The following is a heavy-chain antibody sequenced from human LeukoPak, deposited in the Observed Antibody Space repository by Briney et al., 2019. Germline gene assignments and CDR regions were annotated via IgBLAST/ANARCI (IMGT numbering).Heavy chain of an antibody. CDR2: LYSGGGA. CDR1: GFSVNTNY. D-gene: IGHD4-11*01. J-gene: IGHJ6*03. Sequence: GGSLRLSCAASGFSVNTNYMTWVRQAPGKGLEWVSVLYSGGGAYYADSVKDRFTISRDYSQNTLLLQMNSLRAEDTAVYYCAKAMTTVTTGYYYYMDVWGKGTTVTVSS. CDR3: AKAMTTVTTGYYYYMDV. V-gene: IGHV3-66*01.